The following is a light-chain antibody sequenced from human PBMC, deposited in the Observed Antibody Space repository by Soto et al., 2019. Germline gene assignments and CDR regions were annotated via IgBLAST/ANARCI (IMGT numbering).Light chain of an antibody. CDR2: DAS. CDR1: QSLSSN. CDR3: QQYNNWPLLFT. V-gene: IGKV3-15*01. J-gene: IGKJ3*01. Sequence: EIVMTQSPVTLSVSPGERATLSCRASQSLSSNLAWYQQKPGQPPRLLIYDASTRATGIPARFSGSGSGTEFALTISSLLSEDFAVYYCQQYNNWPLLFTFGPGTKVDVK.